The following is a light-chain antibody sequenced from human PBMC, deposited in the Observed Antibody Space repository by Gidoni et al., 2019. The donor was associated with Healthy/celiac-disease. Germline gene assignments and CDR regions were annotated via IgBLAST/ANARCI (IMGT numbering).Light chain of an antibody. CDR2: LAS. V-gene: IGKV4-1*01. CDR1: QSVLYSSNNKNY. CDR3: QQYYSTLYT. Sequence: DIVMTQSPASLAVSLGERATIHCKSSQSVLYSSNNKNYLAWYQQKPGQPPKLLIYLASTRESGVPDRFSGSGSGTDFTLTISSLQAEDVAVYYCQQYYSTLYTFXQXTKLEIK. J-gene: IGKJ2*01.